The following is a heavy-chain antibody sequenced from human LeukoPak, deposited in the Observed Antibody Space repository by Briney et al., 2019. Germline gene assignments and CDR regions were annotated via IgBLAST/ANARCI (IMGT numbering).Heavy chain of an antibody. Sequence: SVKVSCKASGGTFSSYAISWVRQAPGQGREWMGGIIPIFGTASYAQKFQGRVTITTDESTSTAYMELSSLRSEDTAVYYCARVGLGYCSGGSCPDYWGQGTLVTVSS. J-gene: IGHJ4*02. CDR2: IIPIFGTA. CDR3: ARVGLGYCSGGSCPDY. CDR1: GGTFSSYA. V-gene: IGHV1-69*05. D-gene: IGHD2-15*01.